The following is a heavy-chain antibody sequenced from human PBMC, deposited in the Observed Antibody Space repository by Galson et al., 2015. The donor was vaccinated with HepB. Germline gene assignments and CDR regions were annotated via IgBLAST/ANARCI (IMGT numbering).Heavy chain of an antibody. Sequence: SVKVSCKVSGYTLTELSMHWVRQAPGKGLEWMGGFDPEDGETIYAQKFQGRVTMTEDTSTDTAYMELSSLRSEDTAVYYCATGSDNWNSTYITMVRGLSSGDAFDIWSQGTMVTVSS. CDR1: GYTLTELS. D-gene: IGHD3-10*01. J-gene: IGHJ3*02. V-gene: IGHV1-24*01. CDR2: FDPEDGET. CDR3: ATGSDNWNSTYITMVRGLSSGDAFDI.